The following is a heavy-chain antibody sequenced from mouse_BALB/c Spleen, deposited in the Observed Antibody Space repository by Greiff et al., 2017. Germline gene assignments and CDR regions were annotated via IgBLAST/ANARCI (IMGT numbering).Heavy chain of an antibody. CDR3: ARGKNDYDEAWFAY. CDR1: GFTFSSFG. J-gene: IGHJ3*01. D-gene: IGHD2-4*01. Sequence: DVKLVESGGGLVQPGGSRKLSCAASGFTFSSFGMHWVRQAPEKGLEWVAYISSGSSTIYYADTVKGRFTISRDNPKNTLFLQMTSLRSEDTAMYYCARGKNDYDEAWFAYWGQGTLVTVSA. V-gene: IGHV5-17*02. CDR2: ISSGSSTI.